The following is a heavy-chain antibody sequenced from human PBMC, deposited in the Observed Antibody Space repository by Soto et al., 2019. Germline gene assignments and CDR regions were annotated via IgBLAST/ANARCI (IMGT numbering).Heavy chain of an antibody. Sequence: GESLKISCKGSGYSFTSYWIGWVRQMPGKGLEWMGIIYPGDSDTRYSPSFQGQVTISADKSISTAYLQWSSLKASDTAMYYCARRITIFGVVSQFDYWGQGTLVTVSS. CDR3: ARRITIFGVVSQFDY. CDR1: GYSFTSYW. V-gene: IGHV5-51*01. J-gene: IGHJ4*02. CDR2: IYPGDSDT. D-gene: IGHD3-3*01.